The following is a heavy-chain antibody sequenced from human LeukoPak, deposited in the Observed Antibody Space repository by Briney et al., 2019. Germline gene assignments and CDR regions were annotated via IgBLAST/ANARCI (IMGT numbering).Heavy chain of an antibody. CDR1: GYTFTSYG. Sequence: EASVKVSCKASGYTFTSYGISWVRQAPGQGLEWMGWISAYNGNTNYAQKLQGRVTMTTDTSTCTAYMELRSLRSDDTAVYYCARDRATRNYDFWSGYYPFDYWGQGTLVTVPS. CDR2: ISAYNGNT. D-gene: IGHD3-3*01. J-gene: IGHJ4*02. CDR3: ARDRATRNYDFWSGYYPFDY. V-gene: IGHV1-18*01.